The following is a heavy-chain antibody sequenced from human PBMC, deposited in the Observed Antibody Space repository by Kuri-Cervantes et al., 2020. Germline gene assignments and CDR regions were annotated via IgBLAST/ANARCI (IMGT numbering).Heavy chain of an antibody. Sequence: GESLKISCAASGFTFSDYYMSWIRQAPGKGLEWVSVIYTGGTIYYVDSVKGRFTISRDNSKNTLYLQMNSLRAEDTAVYYCARSGGVIAQYGMDVWGQGTTVTVSS. D-gene: IGHD3-16*02. J-gene: IGHJ6*02. V-gene: IGHV3-66*02. CDR1: GFTFSDYY. CDR3: ARSGGVIAQYGMDV. CDR2: IYTGGTI.